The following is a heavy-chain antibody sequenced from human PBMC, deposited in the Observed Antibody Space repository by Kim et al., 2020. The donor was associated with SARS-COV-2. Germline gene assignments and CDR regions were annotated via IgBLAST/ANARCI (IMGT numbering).Heavy chain of an antibody. CDR3: ARGAGTKYFDY. D-gene: IGHD6-13*01. Sequence: SETLSLTCTVSGGSISGYYWSWIRQPAGEALEYIGLIYTGGSTKYNPSLKSRVTMSVDTSKNRFSLKLNSVTAADTAVYYCARGAGTKYFDYWGQGTLVTVSS. CDR1: GGSISGYY. V-gene: IGHV4-4*07. J-gene: IGHJ4*02. CDR2: IYTGGST.